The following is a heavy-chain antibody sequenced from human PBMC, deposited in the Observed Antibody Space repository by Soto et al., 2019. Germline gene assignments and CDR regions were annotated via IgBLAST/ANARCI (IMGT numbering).Heavy chain of an antibody. CDR2: INTNTGNP. CDR3: ARGLSLERRGMFDY. V-gene: IGHV7-4-1*01. J-gene: IGHJ4*02. D-gene: IGHD1-1*01. Sequence: ASVKVSCTASGYTFTSYAMNWVRQAPGQGLEWMGWINTNTGNPTYAQGFTGRFVFSLDTSVSTAYLQICSLKAEDTAVYYCARGLSLERRGMFDYWGQGTLVTVSS. CDR1: GYTFTSYA.